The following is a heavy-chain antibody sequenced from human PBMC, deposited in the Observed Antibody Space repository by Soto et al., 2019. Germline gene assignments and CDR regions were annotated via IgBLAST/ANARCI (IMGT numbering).Heavy chain of an antibody. CDR3: ARDPIAAPPVP. Sequence: EVQLVESGGGLVKPGGSLRLSCAASGFTFSSYSMNWVRQAPGKGLEWVSSISSSSSYIYYADSVKGRFTISRDNARTSLYRKINALSAEDRAVYYCARDPIAAPPVPWGQGTLVPVSS. D-gene: IGHD6-6*01. V-gene: IGHV3-21*01. J-gene: IGHJ5*02. CDR1: GFTFSSYS. CDR2: ISSSSSYI.